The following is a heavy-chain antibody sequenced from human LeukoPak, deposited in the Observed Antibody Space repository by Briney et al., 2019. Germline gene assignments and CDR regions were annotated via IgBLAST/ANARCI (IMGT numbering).Heavy chain of an antibody. CDR3: ARDYYGSGSHDY. J-gene: IGHJ4*02. Sequence: PGGSLRLSCAACAFTLSNFWMSWVRQAPGKGLEWVANLNHDGSVKHYVDSVKGRFTISRDNAKNSLCLQMNSLRAEDTAVYYCARDYYGSGSHDYWGLGTLVTVFS. CDR1: AFTLSNFW. V-gene: IGHV3-7*04. CDR2: LNHDGSVK. D-gene: IGHD3-10*01.